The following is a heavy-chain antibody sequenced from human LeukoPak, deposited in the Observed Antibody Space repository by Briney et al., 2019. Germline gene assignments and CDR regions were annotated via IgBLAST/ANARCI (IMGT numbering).Heavy chain of an antibody. CDR2: ISRSSSSK. J-gene: IGHJ4*02. CDR1: GFTLSSYG. V-gene: IGHV3-48*02. Sequence: GGSLRLSCAASGFTLSSYGMNWVRQAPGKGLEWVAYISRSSSSKHYADSVKGRFTISRDNAKNSLYLQMSSLRDEDTAVYYCVREDPSEYGSIDYWGQGTLVTVSS. CDR3: VREDPSEYGSIDY. D-gene: IGHD3-10*01.